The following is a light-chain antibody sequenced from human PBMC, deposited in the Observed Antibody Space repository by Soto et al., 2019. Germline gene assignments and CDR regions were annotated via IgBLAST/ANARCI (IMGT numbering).Light chain of an antibody. V-gene: IGKV3-20*01. Sequence: EKGLTHCPRTLSLSPGEKATPSCRASQTVSSYLTWYQQRPGQAPRLLIYGASKRATGIPDRFSGSGSGTDFTLTISRLEHEDFALYYCQQYGTSPITFGQGTRLEIK. CDR2: GAS. CDR3: QQYGTSPIT. CDR1: QTVSSY. J-gene: IGKJ5*01.